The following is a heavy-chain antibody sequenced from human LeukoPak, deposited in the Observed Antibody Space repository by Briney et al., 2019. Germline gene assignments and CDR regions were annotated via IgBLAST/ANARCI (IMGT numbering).Heavy chain of an antibody. CDR3: ARVPWEYSSSSGGVDY. CDR1: GGSINSGGYY. V-gene: IGHV4-30-2*01. D-gene: IGHD6-6*01. CDR2: INYSGNT. J-gene: IGHJ4*02. Sequence: PSQTLSLTCTVSGGSINSGGYYWSWIRQPPGKGPEWIGYINYSGNTYYNPSLKSRVTISVDGSNNQFSLKLSSVTAADTAVYYCARVPWEYSSSSGGVDYWGQGTLVTVSS.